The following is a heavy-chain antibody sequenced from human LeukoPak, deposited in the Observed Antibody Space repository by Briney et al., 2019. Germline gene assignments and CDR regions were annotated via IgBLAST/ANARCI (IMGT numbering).Heavy chain of an antibody. CDR3: ARGWGYSYGYYYYYMDV. CDR1: DYSISNTYY. J-gene: IGHJ6*03. D-gene: IGHD5-18*01. V-gene: IGHV4-38-2*02. CDR2: ISLGGTT. Sequence: PSETLSLTCTVSDYSISNTYYWVWIRQPPGKGLESIGSISLGGTTHYNPSLKSRVTMSVDTSKNQFSLKLSSVTAADTAVYYCARGWGYSYGYYYYYMDVWGKGTTVTISS.